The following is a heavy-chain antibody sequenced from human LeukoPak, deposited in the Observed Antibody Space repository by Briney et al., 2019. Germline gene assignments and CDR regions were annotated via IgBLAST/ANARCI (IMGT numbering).Heavy chain of an antibody. V-gene: IGHV4-59*01. Sequence: SETLSLTCTVSGDSISGYYWSWIRLPPGKGLEWIGYVYYSGSTKYNPSLKSRVIISVDTSSNQFSLKLTSVTAADTALYYCARHFRYYGSGTYYDSWGQGTLVIVSP. CDR3: ARHFRYYGSGTYYDS. J-gene: IGHJ4*02. D-gene: IGHD3-10*01. CDR2: VYYSGST. CDR1: GDSISGYY.